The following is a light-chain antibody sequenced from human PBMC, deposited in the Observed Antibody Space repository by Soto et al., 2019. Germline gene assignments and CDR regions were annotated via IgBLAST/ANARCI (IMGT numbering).Light chain of an antibody. Sequence: EIVLTQSPATLSLSPGERATLSCRASQSVSSYLAWYQQKPAQAPRLLLYDASNRTTGIPARFSGSGSGTAFTLTISSLEPEEFAIYYCQQRSNWPPVTFGGGTKVEIK. CDR3: QQRSNWPPVT. CDR2: DAS. J-gene: IGKJ4*01. CDR1: QSVSSY. V-gene: IGKV3-11*01.